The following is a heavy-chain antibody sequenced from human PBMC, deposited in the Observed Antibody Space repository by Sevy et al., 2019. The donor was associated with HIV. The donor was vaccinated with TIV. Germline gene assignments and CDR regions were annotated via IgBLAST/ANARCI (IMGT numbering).Heavy chain of an antibody. CDR2: IWFDGSNS. Sequence: GGSLRLSCAASGFSFSSYGMHWVRQAPGKGLEWVALIWFDGSNSYYADSVKGRFTISRDTSKNTVYLQMNSLRAEDXXXXXXXXXXXXXXXXXXXXTFFPDYWGQGNLVTVSS. CDR3: XXXXXXXXXXXXXXTFFPDY. V-gene: IGHV3-33*01. J-gene: IGHJ4*02. CDR1: GFSFSSYG.